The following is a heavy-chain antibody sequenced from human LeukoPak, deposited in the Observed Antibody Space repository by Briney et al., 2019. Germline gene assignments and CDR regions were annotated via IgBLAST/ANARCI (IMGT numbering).Heavy chain of an antibody. D-gene: IGHD3-22*01. CDR1: GGSISGYY. Sequence: SETLSLTCIVSGGSISGYYWNWIRQSAGKGLEWIGRIYSSGSTDYNPSLESRVTMSVETSKNQLSLKLSSVTAADTAVYYCARGKYDTSGYYQQFDFWGQGTLVTVSS. CDR2: IYSSGST. CDR3: ARGKYDTSGYYQQFDF. V-gene: IGHV4-4*07. J-gene: IGHJ4*02.